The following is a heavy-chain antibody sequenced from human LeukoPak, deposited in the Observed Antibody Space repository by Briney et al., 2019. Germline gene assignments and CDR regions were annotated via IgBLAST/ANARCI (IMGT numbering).Heavy chain of an antibody. D-gene: IGHD6-13*01. CDR1: GFTFSTYS. CDR2: ITSSSYI. J-gene: IGHJ4*02. V-gene: IGHV3-21*06. CDR3: SRGIHTGSWYYFDY. Sequence: KPGGSLRLSCAASGFTFSTYSMNWVRQAPGKGLEWVSSITSSSYIYYADSVKGRFAISRDNAKNSVYLQMNSLRAEDTAVYYCSRGIHTGSWYYFDYWGQGTLVTVSS.